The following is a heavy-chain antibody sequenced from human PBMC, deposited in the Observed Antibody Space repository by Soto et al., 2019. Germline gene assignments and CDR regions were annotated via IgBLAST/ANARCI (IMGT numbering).Heavy chain of an antibody. D-gene: IGHD6-13*01. V-gene: IGHV1-46*01. CDR2: INPSGGST. CDR1: GYSFTSYY. CDR3: ARDRSGIFEQQLGLRLFDY. J-gene: IGHJ4*02. Sequence: ASVNVYCKASGYSFTSYYMHWVRQAPGQGLEWMGIINPSGGSTSYAQKFQGRVTMTRDTSTSTVYMELSSLRSEDTAVYYCARDRSGIFEQQLGLRLFDYWGQGTLVTVSS.